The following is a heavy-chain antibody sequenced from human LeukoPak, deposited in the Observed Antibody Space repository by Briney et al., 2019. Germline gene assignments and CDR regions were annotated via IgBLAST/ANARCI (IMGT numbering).Heavy chain of an antibody. Sequence: SETLSLTCTVSAGSVSNGNYYWSWLRQPPGKALEWIGYIYYTGTTYYIPSLEGRVTISVDTSKNQFSVKLNSVTAADTAVYYCARVNINNWHSCDYWGQGTLVTVSS. D-gene: IGHD1-1*01. J-gene: IGHJ4*02. V-gene: IGHV4-61*01. CDR1: AGSVSNGNYY. CDR2: IYYTGTT. CDR3: ARVNINNWHSCDY.